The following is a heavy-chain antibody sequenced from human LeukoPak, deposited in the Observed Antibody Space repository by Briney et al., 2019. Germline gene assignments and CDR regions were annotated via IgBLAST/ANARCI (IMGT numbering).Heavy chain of an antibody. CDR2: MNPNSGNT. Sequence: ASVKVSCKASGYTFTSYDINWVRQATGQGLEWMGWMNPNSGNTGYAQKFQGIVTMTRNTSISTAYMELSSLRSEDTAVYYCARGGAMVRGVANYYYYGMDVWGQGTTVTVSS. D-gene: IGHD3-10*01. V-gene: IGHV1-8*01. J-gene: IGHJ6*02. CDR1: GYTFTSYD. CDR3: ARGGAMVRGVANYYYYGMDV.